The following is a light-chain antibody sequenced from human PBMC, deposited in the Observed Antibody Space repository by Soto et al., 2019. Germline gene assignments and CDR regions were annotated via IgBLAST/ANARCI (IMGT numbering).Light chain of an antibody. CDR3: QQYGSSPPMYT. V-gene: IGKV3-20*01. J-gene: IGKJ2*01. CDR2: GAS. CDR1: QSVHGRI. Sequence: EIVLTQSPGTLSLSPGERATLSCRASQSVHGRILAWYQQKPGQAPRLLMYGASTRTTGIPDRFSGSGSGADFTLTISRLEPEDFAVYYCQQYGSSPPMYTFGQGTKLEIK.